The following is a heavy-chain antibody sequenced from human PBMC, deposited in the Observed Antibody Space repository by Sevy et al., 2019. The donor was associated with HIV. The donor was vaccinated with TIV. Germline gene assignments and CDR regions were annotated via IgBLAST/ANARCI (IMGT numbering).Heavy chain of an antibody. V-gene: IGHV3-21*05. D-gene: IGHD2-2*01. CDR3: AREVCSATTCPIQTGAQN. CDR2: ISSSSSEI. CDR1: GFTSSNYS. Sequence: GGSLRLSCAASGFTSSNYSMTWVRQAPGKGLEWVAFISSSSSEIYYADSVKGRFTISRDNAKNSLYLQMNSLRAEDTAMYYRAREVCSATTCPIQTGAQNWGQGTLVTVSS. J-gene: IGHJ4*02.